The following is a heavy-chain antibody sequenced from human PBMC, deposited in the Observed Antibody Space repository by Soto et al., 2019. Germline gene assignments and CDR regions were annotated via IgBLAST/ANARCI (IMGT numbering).Heavy chain of an antibody. V-gene: IGHV3-30-3*01. CDR1: GFTFSSYA. J-gene: IGHJ4*02. CDR2: ISYDGSNK. CDR3: ARDKVGAGAY. D-gene: IGHD3-16*01. Sequence: QVQLVESGGGVAQPGRSLRLSCAASGFTFSSYAMHWVRQAPGKGLEWVAVISYDGSNKYYADSVKGRFTISRDNSKNTLYLQMNSLRAEDTAVYYCARDKVGAGAYWGQGTLVTVSS.